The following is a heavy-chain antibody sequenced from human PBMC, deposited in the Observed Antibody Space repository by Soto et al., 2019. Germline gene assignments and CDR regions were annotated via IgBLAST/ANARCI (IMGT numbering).Heavy chain of an antibody. V-gene: IGHV3-7*01. J-gene: IGHJ4*02. CDR3: ARDPLTVAGTAFDY. D-gene: IGHD6-19*01. CDR1: GFTFSSYW. Sequence: ESGGGLVQPGGSLRLSCAASGFTFSSYWMSWVRQAPGKGLEWVANIKQDGSEKYYVDSVKGRFTISRDNAKNSLYLQMNSLRAEDTAVYYCARDPLTVAGTAFDYWGQGTLVTVSS. CDR2: IKQDGSEK.